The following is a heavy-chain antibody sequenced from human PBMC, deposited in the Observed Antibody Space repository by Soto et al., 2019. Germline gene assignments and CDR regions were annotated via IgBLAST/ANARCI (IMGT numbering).Heavy chain of an antibody. CDR3: ARANPPYDILTDDAFDI. D-gene: IGHD3-9*01. J-gene: IGHJ3*02. Sequence: QVQLVESGGGVVQPGRSLRLSCAASGFTFSSYGMHWVRQAPGKGLEWVAVIWYDGSNKYYADSVKGRFTISRDNSKNTLYLQMNSLRAEDTAVYYCARANPPYDILTDDAFDIWGQGTMVTVSS. CDR2: IWYDGSNK. CDR1: GFTFSSYG. V-gene: IGHV3-33*01.